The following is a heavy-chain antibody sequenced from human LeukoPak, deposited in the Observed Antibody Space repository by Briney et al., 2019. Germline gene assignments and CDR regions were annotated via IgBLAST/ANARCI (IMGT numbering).Heavy chain of an antibody. CDR1: GFTVSNNY. CDR3: AKSSSGWYTFDY. D-gene: IGHD6-19*01. CDR2: IYSGGST. J-gene: IGHJ4*02. V-gene: IGHV3-53*01. Sequence: PGGSLRLSCIASGFTVSNNYMSWVRQAPGKGLEWVSVIYSGGSTSYADSAKGRFTIPRDNFKNTLFLQMNSLRVEDTAVYHCAKSSSGWYTFDYWGQGTLVTVSS.